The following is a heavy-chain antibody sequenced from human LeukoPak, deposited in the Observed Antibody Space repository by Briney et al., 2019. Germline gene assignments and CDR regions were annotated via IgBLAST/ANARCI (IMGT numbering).Heavy chain of an antibody. D-gene: IGHD7-27*01. J-gene: IGHJ5*02. CDR3: ARHEALGWFDP. V-gene: IGHV4-59*08. CDR2: IYYSGST. Sequence: PSETLSLTCTVSGGSISSYYWSWIRQPPGKGLEWIGYIYYSGSTNYNPSLKSRVTISVDTSKNQFSLKLSSVTATDTAVYYCARHEALGWFDPWGQGTLVTVSS. CDR1: GGSISSYY.